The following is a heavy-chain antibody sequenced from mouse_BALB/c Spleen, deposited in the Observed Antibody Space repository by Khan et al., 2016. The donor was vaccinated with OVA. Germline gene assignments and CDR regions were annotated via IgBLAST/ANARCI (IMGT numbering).Heavy chain of an antibody. J-gene: IGHJ3*01. CDR3: ANHGSSSAWLTY. V-gene: IGHV1-7*01. Sequence: QVRLQQSGAELAKPGASVKMSCKASGYTFTSYWMHWVKQRPGQGLEWIGYINPSTGYTEYNQRFKDKATLTADKSSSTAYMQLSSLAAEESAVYDCANHGSSSAWLTYWGQGTLVTVSA. D-gene: IGHD1-1*01. CDR2: INPSTGYT. CDR1: GYTFTSYW.